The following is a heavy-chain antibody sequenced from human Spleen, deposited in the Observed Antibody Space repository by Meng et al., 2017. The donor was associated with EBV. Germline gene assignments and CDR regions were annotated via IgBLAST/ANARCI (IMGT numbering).Heavy chain of an antibody. CDR1: GFSLPAPGVC. Sequence: QIPFHSSCPPLAHPPPPLPLPWSFSGFSLPAPGVCLGLLRQPPAQALAWLALLSWDDDKRYSPSLKSRLTITTDTSKNQVVLTMTNMDPVDAATYYCAHIIAARPFDYWGQGTLVTVSS. V-gene: IGHV2-5*02. J-gene: IGHJ4*02. CDR3: AHIIAARPFDY. CDR2: LSWDDDK. D-gene: IGHD6-6*01.